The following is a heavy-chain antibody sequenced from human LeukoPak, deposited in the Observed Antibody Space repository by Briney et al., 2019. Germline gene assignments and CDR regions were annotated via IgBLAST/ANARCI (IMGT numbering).Heavy chain of an antibody. J-gene: IGHJ6*02. V-gene: IGHV3-7*01. D-gene: IGHD3-9*01. Sequence: GGSLRLSCAASGFTFSSYWMSWVRQAPGKGLEGVANIKQDGSEKYYVDSVKGRFTISRDNAKNSLYLQMNSLRAEDTAVYYCARELDYDILTGYYLNPRIYYYYYGMDVWGQGTTVTVSS. CDR3: ARELDYDILTGYYLNPRIYYYYYGMDV. CDR2: IKQDGSEK. CDR1: GFTFSSYW.